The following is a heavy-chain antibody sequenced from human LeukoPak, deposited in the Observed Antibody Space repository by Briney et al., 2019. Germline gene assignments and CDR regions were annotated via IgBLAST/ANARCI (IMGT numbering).Heavy chain of an antibody. D-gene: IGHD6-13*01. CDR3: ARAPWASSSWYYFDY. CDR2: IYSGGST. Sequence: PGGSLSLSCVASGFTVSSNYMSWVRQAPGKGLEWVSVIYSGGSTYYADSVKGRFTISRDNSKNTLYLQMNSLRVEDTAVYYCARAPWASSSWYYFDYWGQGALVTVSS. J-gene: IGHJ4*02. V-gene: IGHV3-53*01. CDR1: GFTVSSNY.